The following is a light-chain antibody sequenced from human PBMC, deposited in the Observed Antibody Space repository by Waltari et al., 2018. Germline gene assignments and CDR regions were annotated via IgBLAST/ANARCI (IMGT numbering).Light chain of an antibody. J-gene: IGLJ2*01. CDR3: QSYDNSLSAVV. CDR1: PSNIGLGSD. CDR2: SNT. V-gene: IGLV1-40*01. Sequence: QSVLPQPPAAYAARGPGVTTTCHGTPSNIGLGSDVHWYQQVPETAPKFLTCSNTNRRSGVPARFSGSKSGTSASLAITWLQAEEEAHYYCQSYDNSLSAVVFGGGTQLTVL.